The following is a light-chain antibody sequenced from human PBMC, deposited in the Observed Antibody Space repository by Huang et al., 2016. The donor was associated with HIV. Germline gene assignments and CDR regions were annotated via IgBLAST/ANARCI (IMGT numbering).Light chain of an antibody. CDR2: GAS. Sequence: DIQMTQSPSSLSASVGDRVTITCRASQSISAYLNWYQQKPGKAPKLLIYGASTLQSGVPSRFSGSGSGTDLTLTINSLQPEDFATYYCQKSYTTPLTFGGGTKVEI. V-gene: IGKV1-39*01. CDR3: QKSYTTPLT. CDR1: QSISAY. J-gene: IGKJ4*01.